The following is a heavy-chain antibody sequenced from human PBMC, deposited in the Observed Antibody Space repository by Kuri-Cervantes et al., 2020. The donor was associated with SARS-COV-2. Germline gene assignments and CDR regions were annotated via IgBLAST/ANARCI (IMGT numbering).Heavy chain of an antibody. CDR1: GYTFTGYY. CDR3: ARDLGEQLEADY. Sequence: ASVKVSCKASGYTFTGYYMHWVRQAPGEGLEWMGVINPSGDRTTYAQKFQDRVTMTRDTSTSTVYMELSSLRSEDTAIYYCARDLGEQLEADYWAQGTPVTVSS. D-gene: IGHD6-13*01. V-gene: IGHV1-46*01. J-gene: IGHJ4*02. CDR2: INPSGDRT.